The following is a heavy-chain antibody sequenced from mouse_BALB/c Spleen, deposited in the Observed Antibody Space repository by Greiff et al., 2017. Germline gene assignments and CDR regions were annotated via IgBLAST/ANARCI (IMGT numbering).Heavy chain of an antibody. D-gene: IGHD2-4*01. J-gene: IGHJ4*01. CDR3: ARVDYDDFYAMDY. Sequence: EVKVVESGGGLVKPGGSLKLSCAASGFTFSSYAMSWVRQSPEKRLEWVAEISSGGSYTYYPDTVTGRFTISRDNAKNTLYLEMSSLRSEDTAMYYCARVDYDDFYAMDYWGQGTSVTVSS. CDR1: GFTFSSYA. CDR2: ISSGGSYT. V-gene: IGHV5-9-4*01.